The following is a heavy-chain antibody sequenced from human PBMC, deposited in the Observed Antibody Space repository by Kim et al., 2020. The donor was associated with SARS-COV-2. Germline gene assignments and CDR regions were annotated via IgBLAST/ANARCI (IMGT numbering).Heavy chain of an antibody. V-gene: IGHV3-30-3*01. CDR1: GFAFSSYA. J-gene: IGHJ6*01. CDR2: TSFDGTTQ. Sequence: GGSLRLSCAASGFAFSSYAMHWVRQAPGKRFEWMTVTSFDGTTQYYADSVKGRFTISRDNSKNTLYLQMNSLRAEDTAIYWCASGTNCQVNCYGIDVWGQGTTVTVSS. CDR3: ASGTNCQVNCYGIDV. D-gene: IGHD2-2*01.